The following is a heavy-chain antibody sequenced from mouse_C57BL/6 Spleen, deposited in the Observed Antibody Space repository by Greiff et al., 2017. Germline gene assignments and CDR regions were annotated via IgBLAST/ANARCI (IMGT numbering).Heavy chain of an antibody. Sequence: VQGVESGAELVKPGASVKISCKASGYAFSSYWMNWVKQRPGKGLEWIGQIYPGDGDTNYNGKFKGKATLTADKSSSTAYMQLSSLTSEDSAVYFCARDGMVTHFDYWGQGTTLTVSS. CDR2: IYPGDGDT. V-gene: IGHV1-80*01. D-gene: IGHD2-2*01. J-gene: IGHJ2*01. CDR3: ARDGMVTHFDY. CDR1: GYAFSSYW.